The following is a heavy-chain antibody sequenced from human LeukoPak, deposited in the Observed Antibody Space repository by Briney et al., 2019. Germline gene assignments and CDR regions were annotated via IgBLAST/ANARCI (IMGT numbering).Heavy chain of an antibody. CDR1: GFTFSSYW. V-gene: IGHV3-74*01. CDR2: INSDGSST. Sequence: QPGGSLRLSCAASGFTFSSYWMHWVRQAPGKGLVWVSRINSDGSSTSYADSVKGRFTISRDNAKNTLYLQMNNLRAEDTAVYYCARVNCSSTSCYTYYYYYGMDVWGQGTTVTVSS. J-gene: IGHJ6*02. D-gene: IGHD2-2*01. CDR3: ARVNCSSTSCYTYYYYYGMDV.